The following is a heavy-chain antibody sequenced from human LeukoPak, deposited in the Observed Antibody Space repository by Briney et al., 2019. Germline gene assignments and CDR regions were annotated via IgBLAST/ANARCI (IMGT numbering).Heavy chain of an antibody. D-gene: IGHD2-8*01. CDR2: INHSGST. Sequence: SETLSLTCAVYGGSFSGYYWSWIRQPPGKGLEWIGEINHSGSTNYNPSLKSRVTISVDTSKNQFSLKLSSVTATDTAVYYCARGRSNGWFYWGQGTLVTVSS. CDR1: GGSFSGYY. J-gene: IGHJ4*02. V-gene: IGHV4-34*01. CDR3: ARGRSNGWFY.